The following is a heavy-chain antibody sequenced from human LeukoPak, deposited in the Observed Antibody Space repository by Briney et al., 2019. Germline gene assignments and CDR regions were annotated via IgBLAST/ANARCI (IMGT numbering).Heavy chain of an antibody. CDR1: GGSISSFY. V-gene: IGHV4-4*09. D-gene: IGHD4-11*01. Sequence: SETLSLTCTVSGGSISSFYWTWVRQPPEKGLEWFGYIHSSGTTNYNPSLKSRVTISVDTSKNQFSLQLRSVTAADTAVYYCARLYSNYPYYFDNWGQGTLVTLSS. J-gene: IGHJ4*02. CDR3: ARLYSNYPYYFDN. CDR2: IHSSGTT.